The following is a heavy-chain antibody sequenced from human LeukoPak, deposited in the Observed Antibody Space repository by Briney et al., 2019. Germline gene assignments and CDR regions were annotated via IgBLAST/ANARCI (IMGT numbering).Heavy chain of an antibody. Sequence: GGSLRLSCAASGLTFSSYAMSWVRQAPGKGLEWVSAISGSGGSTYCADSVKGRFTMSRDNSKNTLHLQMNSLRAADTAVYYCAKLWFGESAHFYYWGQGTLVTVSA. CDR3: AKLWFGESAHFYY. CDR1: GLTFSSYA. V-gene: IGHV3-23*01. CDR2: ISGSGGST. D-gene: IGHD3-10*01. J-gene: IGHJ4*02.